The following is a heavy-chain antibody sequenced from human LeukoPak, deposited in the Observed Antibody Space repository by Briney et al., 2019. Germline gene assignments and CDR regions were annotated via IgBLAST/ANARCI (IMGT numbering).Heavy chain of an antibody. CDR1: GGSFSGYY. CDR3: ARGPKTYYYDSSGYYYVY. CDR2: LNHSGST. D-gene: IGHD3-22*01. Sequence: SETLSLTCAVYGGSFSGYYWSWIRQPPGKGLEWIGELNHSGSTNYNPSLRSRVTISVDTSKNQFSLKLSSVTAADTAVYYCARGPKTYYYDSSGYYYVYWGQGTLVTVSS. V-gene: IGHV4-34*01. J-gene: IGHJ4*02.